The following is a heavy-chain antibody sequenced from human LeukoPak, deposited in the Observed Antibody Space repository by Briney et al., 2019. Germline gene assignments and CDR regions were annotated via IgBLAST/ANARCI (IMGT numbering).Heavy chain of an antibody. J-gene: IGHJ4*02. CDR3: ARDGEYGTGSYYRGCFDY. Sequence: ASVTVSCKASGYTFTGYYIHWVRQAPGQGLEWMGWVNPNSGGTNYAQKFQGRVTMTRDTSISTVYMDLGSLRSDDTAVYYCARDGEYGTGSYYRGCFDYWGQGSLVTVSS. CDR1: GYTFTGYY. CDR2: VNPNSGGT. D-gene: IGHD3-10*01. V-gene: IGHV1-2*02.